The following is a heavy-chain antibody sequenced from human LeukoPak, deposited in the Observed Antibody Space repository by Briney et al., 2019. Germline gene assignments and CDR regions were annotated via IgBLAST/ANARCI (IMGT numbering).Heavy chain of an antibody. CDR3: STVTFGGFTPIDN. D-gene: IGHD3-16*01. CDR1: GFTFGESA. CDR2: IRSKTYGGTT. Sequence: GGSLRLSCTTSGFTFGESAMHWFRQAPGKGLEWVGYIRSKTYGGTTNYGASVKGRFTISRDDSKSIAYLQLNSLKTEDTAVYYCSTVTFGGFTPIDNWGQGTLVTVSS. V-gene: IGHV3-49*03. J-gene: IGHJ4*02.